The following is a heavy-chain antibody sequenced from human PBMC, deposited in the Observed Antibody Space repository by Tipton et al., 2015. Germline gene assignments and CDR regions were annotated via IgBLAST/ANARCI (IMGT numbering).Heavy chain of an antibody. Sequence: SLRLSCAASGFVFSNYYMHWIRQAPGKGLEWLSYISSGGSIVFHTDSVQGRFTISRDNTNNSLFLQMNSLRADDTAIYYCTKGSAASRPYYFDYWGQGTRVTVSS. V-gene: IGHV3-11*01. CDR2: ISSGGSIV. D-gene: IGHD6-13*01. CDR1: GFVFSNYY. CDR3: TKGSAASRPYYFDY. J-gene: IGHJ4*02.